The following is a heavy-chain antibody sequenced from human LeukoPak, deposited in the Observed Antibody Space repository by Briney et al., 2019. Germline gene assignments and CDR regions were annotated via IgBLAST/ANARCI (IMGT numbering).Heavy chain of an antibody. CDR2: ITWDGRSP. V-gene: IGHV3-43D*03. CDR3: AKDIEYGDTTMVFDY. J-gene: IGHJ4*02. Sequence: GGSLRLSCAASGFTFDDYAMHWVRQAPGKVLEGVSLITWDGRSPYYADSVKGRFTISRDNSKNSLYLQMNSLRAEDTALYYCAKDIEYGDTTMVFDYWGQGTLVTVSS. D-gene: IGHD5-18*01. CDR1: GFTFDDYA.